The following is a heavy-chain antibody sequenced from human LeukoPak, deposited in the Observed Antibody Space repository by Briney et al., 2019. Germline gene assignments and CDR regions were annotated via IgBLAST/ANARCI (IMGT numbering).Heavy chain of an antibody. CDR1: GGSFSGYY. J-gene: IGHJ4*02. CDR3: ARGVSCSGGSCFVDY. Sequence: PSETLSLTCAVYGGSFSGYYWSWIRQPPGKGLEWIGEINHSGSTNYNPPLKSRVTISVDTSKNQFSLKLSSVTAADTAVYYCARGVSCSGGSCFVDYWGQGTLVTVSS. V-gene: IGHV4-34*01. D-gene: IGHD2-15*01. CDR2: INHSGST.